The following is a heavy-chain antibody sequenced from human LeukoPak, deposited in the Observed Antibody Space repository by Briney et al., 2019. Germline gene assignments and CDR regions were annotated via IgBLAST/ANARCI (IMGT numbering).Heavy chain of an antibody. J-gene: IGHJ6*03. D-gene: IGHD3-10*01. CDR1: GGSMSSGSHY. V-gene: IGHV4-39*02. Sequence: SETLSLTCSVSGGSMSSGSHYWGWVRQPPGKGLEWIGNIYYSGSTCYNPSLKSRVAIFIDTSKNHFSLALTSVTAADAGVYYCARRLGDPFYYMDVWGRGTTVTVSS. CDR3: ARRLGDPFYYMDV. CDR2: IYYSGST.